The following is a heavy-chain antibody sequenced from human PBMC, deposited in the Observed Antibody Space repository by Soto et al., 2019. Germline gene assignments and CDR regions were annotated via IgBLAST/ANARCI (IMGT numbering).Heavy chain of an antibody. D-gene: IGHD3-9*01. CDR1: GFTFGDYA. V-gene: IGHV3-49*03. Sequence: EVQLVESGGGLVQPGRSLRLSCTASGFTFGDYAMSWFRQAPGKGLEWVGFIRSKAYGGTTEYAASVKGRFTISRDDSKSIAYLQMNSLKTEDTAVYYCTKRYFGGLDAFDIWGQGTMVTVSS. CDR3: TKRYFGGLDAFDI. J-gene: IGHJ3*02. CDR2: IRSKAYGGTT.